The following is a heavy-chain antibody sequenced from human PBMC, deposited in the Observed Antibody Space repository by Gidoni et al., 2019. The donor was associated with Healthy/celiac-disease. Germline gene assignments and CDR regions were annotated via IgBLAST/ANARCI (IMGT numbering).Heavy chain of an antibody. J-gene: IGHJ4*02. Sequence: QLVQSGAEVSKPGESLSISCKGSGYVFTPYWSGWVRQMPGKGLEWMGSIYPGDSDTRYRPSFQGQVTISAEKSNTTAYLQWSSLKASDTAMDYCARLRGEIESWGRGAYLDFWGQGTLVTVSS. V-gene: IGHV5-51*03. CDR1: GYVFTPYW. CDR3: ARLRGEIESWGRGAYLDF. CDR2: IYPGDSDT. D-gene: IGHD3-16*01.